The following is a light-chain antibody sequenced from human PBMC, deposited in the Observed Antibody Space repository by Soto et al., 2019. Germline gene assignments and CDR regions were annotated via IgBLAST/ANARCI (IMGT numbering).Light chain of an antibody. J-gene: IGKJ4*01. Sequence: DSQMTQFPSTLSASVGERVTITCRASQSISPWLAWYQQKPGKAPKILISKASTLQIGVPPRFSGSGSGTEFTLTISSLQPDDFATYYCQQYERYPLTFGGGTKVEIK. V-gene: IGKV1-5*03. CDR1: QSISPW. CDR3: QQYERYPLT. CDR2: KAS.